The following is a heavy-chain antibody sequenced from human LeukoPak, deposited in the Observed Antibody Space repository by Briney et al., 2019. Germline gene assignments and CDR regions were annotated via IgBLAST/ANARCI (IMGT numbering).Heavy chain of an antibody. CDR2: IIPIFGTA. Sequence: GASVKVSCKASGGTFSSYAISWVRQAPGQGLEWMGGIIPIFGTANYAQKFQGRVTITADESTSTAYMELSSLRSEDTAVYYCARIDSMAAGTEYYFDYWGQGTLVTVSS. CDR3: ARIDSMAAGTEYYFDY. V-gene: IGHV1-69*01. J-gene: IGHJ4*02. CDR1: GGTFSSYA. D-gene: IGHD6-13*01.